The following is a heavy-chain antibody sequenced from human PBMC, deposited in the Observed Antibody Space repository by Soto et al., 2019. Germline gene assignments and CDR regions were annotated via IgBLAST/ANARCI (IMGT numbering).Heavy chain of an antibody. CDR1: GYTFTRSG. CDR2: ISSYNGDT. CDR3: AREGVAPYYYYDMDV. V-gene: IGHV1-18*01. J-gene: IGHJ6*02. Sequence: QVQLVQSGAEVKKPGASVKVSCKASGYTFTRSGISWVRQAPGQGPEWMGWISSYNGDTNYAQTFQGRVTMTTDTSTSTAYMEVRSLRSDDTAVYYCAREGVAPYYYYDMDVWGQGTPVTVSS. D-gene: IGHD5-12*01.